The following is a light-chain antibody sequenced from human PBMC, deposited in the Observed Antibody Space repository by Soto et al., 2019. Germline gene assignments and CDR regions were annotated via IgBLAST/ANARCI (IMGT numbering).Light chain of an antibody. CDR3: SSYTTSSTLI. CDR2: EVN. CDR1: NSDVGCYNY. J-gene: IGLJ1*01. V-gene: IGLV2-14*01. Sequence: QSALTQPASGSGSPGQSIAISCTGTNSDVGCYNYVSWYQQHPGKAPKLMIYEVNNRPSGVSNRFSGSKSDNTASLTISGLQAEDEDDYYCSSYTTSSTLIFGTGTKLTVL.